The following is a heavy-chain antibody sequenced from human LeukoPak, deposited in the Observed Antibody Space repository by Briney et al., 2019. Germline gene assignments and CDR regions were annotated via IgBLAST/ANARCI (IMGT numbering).Heavy chain of an antibody. CDR2: IYTSGST. Sequence: PSETLSLTCTVSGGSISSYYWTWIRQPAGKGLEWIGRIYTSGSTNYNPSLKSRVTMSVDTSKNQFSLKLSSVTAADTAVYYCARAVPAAPYYYYYYYMDVWGKGTTVTVSS. J-gene: IGHJ6*03. V-gene: IGHV4-4*07. CDR1: GGSISSYY. D-gene: IGHD2-2*01. CDR3: ARAVPAAPYYYYYYYMDV.